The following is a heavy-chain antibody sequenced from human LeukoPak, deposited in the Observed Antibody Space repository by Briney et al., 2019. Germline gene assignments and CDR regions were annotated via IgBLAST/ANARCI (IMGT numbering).Heavy chain of an antibody. Sequence: SETLSLTCTVSGYSINNGYYWGWIRQPPGKGLEWIGSIYHSGSTYYKASLKSRVTISVDTSKNQFSLKLSSVTAADTAVYYCARNEHYDSWSGYLGYFDYWGQGTLVTVSS. D-gene: IGHD3-3*01. CDR1: GYSINNGYY. V-gene: IGHV4-38-2*02. CDR3: ARNEHYDSWSGYLGYFDY. J-gene: IGHJ4*02. CDR2: IYHSGST.